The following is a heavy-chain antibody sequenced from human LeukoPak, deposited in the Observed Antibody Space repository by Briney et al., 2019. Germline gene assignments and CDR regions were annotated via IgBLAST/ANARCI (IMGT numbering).Heavy chain of an antibody. CDR1: GYTFTGYY. D-gene: IGHD3-10*01. V-gene: IGHV1-2*02. CDR2: INPNSGGT. Sequence: AASVKVSCKASGYTFTGYYMHWVRQAPGQGLEWMGWINPNSGGTNYAQKFQGRVTMTRDTSISTAYMELSRLRSDDTAVYYCARTPGGAYYFDYWGQGTLVTVSS. CDR3: ARTPGGAYYFDY. J-gene: IGHJ4*02.